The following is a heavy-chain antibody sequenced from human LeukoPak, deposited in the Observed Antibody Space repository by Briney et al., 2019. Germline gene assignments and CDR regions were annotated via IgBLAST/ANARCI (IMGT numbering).Heavy chain of an antibody. CDR2: ISYDGSNK. Sequence: GGSLRLSCAASGYTFSSYSMNWVRQAPGKGLEWVAVISYDGSNKYYADSVKGRFTISRDNSKNTLYLQMNSLRAEDTAVYYCAKCSGYYRLYYYYGMDVWGQGTTVTVSS. D-gene: IGHD3-22*01. J-gene: IGHJ6*02. V-gene: IGHV3-30*18. CDR3: AKCSGYYRLYYYYGMDV. CDR1: GYTFSSYS.